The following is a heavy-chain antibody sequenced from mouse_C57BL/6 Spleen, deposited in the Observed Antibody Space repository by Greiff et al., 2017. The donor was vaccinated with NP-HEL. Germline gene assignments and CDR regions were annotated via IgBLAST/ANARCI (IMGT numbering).Heavy chain of an antibody. D-gene: IGHD4-1*01. V-gene: IGHV1-15*01. CDR3: TREGSGALDY. CDR2: IDPETGGT. J-gene: IGHJ2*01. Sequence: VQLQQSGAELVRPGASVTLSCKASGYTFTDYEMHWVKQTPVHGLEWIGAIDPETGGTAYNQKFKGKAILTADKSSSTAYMELRSLTSEDSAVXYCTREGSGALDYGGQGTTLTVSS. CDR1: GYTFTDYE.